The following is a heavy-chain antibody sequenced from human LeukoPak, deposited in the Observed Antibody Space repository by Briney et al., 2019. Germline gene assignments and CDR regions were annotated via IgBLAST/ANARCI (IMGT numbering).Heavy chain of an antibody. Sequence: GGSLRLSCAASGFTFTTYWMHWVRQAPGKGLEWVSSISSSSSYIYYADSVKGRFTISRDNAKNSLYLQMNSLRAEDTAVYYCAPSGRPASYFQHWGQGTLVTVSS. CDR1: GFTFTTYW. J-gene: IGHJ1*01. CDR2: ISSSSSYI. CDR3: APSGRPASYFQH. D-gene: IGHD2-2*01. V-gene: IGHV3-21*01.